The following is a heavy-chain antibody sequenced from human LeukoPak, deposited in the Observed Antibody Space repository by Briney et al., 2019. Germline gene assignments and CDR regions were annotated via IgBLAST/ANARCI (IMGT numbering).Heavy chain of an antibody. CDR2: IFYSGST. Sequence: SETLSLICTVSGGSIGSGDYYWDWIRQPPGKGLEWIGDIFYSGSTHYNPSLKGRVTISIDTSKNQFSLRLSSVTAADTAVYYCALYRYSSGWFGSFDYWGQGTLVTVSS. CDR1: GGSIGSGDYY. V-gene: IGHV4-39*01. D-gene: IGHD6-19*01. J-gene: IGHJ4*02. CDR3: ALYRYSSGWFGSFDY.